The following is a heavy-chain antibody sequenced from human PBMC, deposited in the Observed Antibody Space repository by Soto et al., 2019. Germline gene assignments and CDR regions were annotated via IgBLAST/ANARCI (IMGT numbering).Heavy chain of an antibody. Sequence: QVQLQESGPGLVKPSQTLSLTCTVSGDSISGDYYYWSWIRQPPGKGLEWIGYIHHSGNTYHNPYLKSRVTISIDTFKNQFSLKLTSVTAADTAVYYCASLVAAEGTFDWFDPWGQGTLVTVSS. J-gene: IGHJ5*02. CDR2: IHHSGNT. D-gene: IGHD6-13*01. CDR1: GDSISGDYYY. V-gene: IGHV4-30-4*01. CDR3: ASLVAAEGTFDWFDP.